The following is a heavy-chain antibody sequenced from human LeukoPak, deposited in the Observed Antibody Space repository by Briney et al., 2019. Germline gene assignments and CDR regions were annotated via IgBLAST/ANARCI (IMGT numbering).Heavy chain of an antibody. Sequence: SETLSLTCTVSGDSVTSYYWGWIRQPPGKGLEWIGYIHSGGSTIYNPSLKSRLTISRDTYKSQFSLKLSSVTAADTAVYYCAINSLGDSSGYDYWGQGTLVTVSS. D-gene: IGHD3-22*01. CDR1: GDSVTSYY. CDR2: IHSGGST. CDR3: AINSLGDSSGYDY. V-gene: IGHV4-4*08. J-gene: IGHJ4*02.